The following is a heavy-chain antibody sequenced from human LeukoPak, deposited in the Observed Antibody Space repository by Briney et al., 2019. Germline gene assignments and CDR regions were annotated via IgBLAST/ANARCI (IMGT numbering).Heavy chain of an antibody. Sequence: KPSETLSLSCAVYGGSFSGYYWSWIRKPPRKGLERRGELHHRGSTKYSPSLKSRVTISVDTSKNQFSLKLSSVTAADTAVYYCAREPLTGIVAAAGLFDYWGQGTLVTVSS. CDR2: LHHRGST. J-gene: IGHJ4*02. D-gene: IGHD6-13*01. V-gene: IGHV4-34*01. CDR3: AREPLTGIVAAAGLFDY. CDR1: GGSFSGYY.